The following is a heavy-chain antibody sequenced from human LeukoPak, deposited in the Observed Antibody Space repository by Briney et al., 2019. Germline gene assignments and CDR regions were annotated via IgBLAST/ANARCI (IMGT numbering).Heavy chain of an antibody. CDR2: IKSKGDGETT. Sequence: PGESLRLSCAASGFTFTNAWMTWVRQAPGKGLEWVGRIKSKGDGETTDYASFVNGRFTMSRDDSRATMYLQLYSLDADDTAVYYCTTDLGVTMIRGVFVSWGQGALVTVSS. V-gene: IGHV3-15*05. J-gene: IGHJ4*02. CDR1: GFTFTNAW. CDR3: TTDLGVTMIRGVFVS. D-gene: IGHD3-10*01.